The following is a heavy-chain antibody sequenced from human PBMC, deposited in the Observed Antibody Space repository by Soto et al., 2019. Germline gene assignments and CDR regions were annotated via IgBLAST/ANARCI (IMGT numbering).Heavy chain of an antibody. V-gene: IGHV4-34*01. CDR3: ARLGRGSSSGYYRYYFDY. CDR1: GGSFSGFY. J-gene: IGHJ4*02. D-gene: IGHD3-22*01. CDR2: INHSGST. Sequence: SETLSLTCAVYGGSFSGFYWSWIRQPPGKGLEWIGEINHSGSTNYNPSLKSRVTISVDTSKNQFSLKLSSVTAADTAVYYCARLGRGSSSGYYRYYFDYWGQGTLVTVPQ.